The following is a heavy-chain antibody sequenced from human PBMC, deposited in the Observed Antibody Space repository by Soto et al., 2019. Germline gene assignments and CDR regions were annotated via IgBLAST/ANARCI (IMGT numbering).Heavy chain of an antibody. J-gene: IGHJ5*02. CDR2: ISGSGGST. Sequence: SGGSLRLSCAASGFTFSSYAMSWARQAPGKGLEWVSAISGSGGSTYYADSVKGRFTISRDNSKNTLYLQMNSLRAEDTAVYYCAKLEPSCSSTSCYNWFDPWGQGTLVTVSS. D-gene: IGHD2-2*01. CDR1: GFTFSSYA. V-gene: IGHV3-23*01. CDR3: AKLEPSCSSTSCYNWFDP.